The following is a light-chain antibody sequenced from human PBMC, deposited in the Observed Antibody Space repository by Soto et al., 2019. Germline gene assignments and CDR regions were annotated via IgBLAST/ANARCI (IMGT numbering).Light chain of an antibody. V-gene: IGKV3-20*01. CDR2: DVS. J-gene: IGKJ1*01. Sequence: EIVLTQFPVTLSLSPGERATLSCRASQSVSNYLAWYQQKPGQAPRLLIYDVSTRATGVPARFSGSGSGTGFTLTISRLEPEDFALYYCQQYGRSPTTFGQGTKVDIK. CDR1: QSVSNY. CDR3: QQYGRSPTT.